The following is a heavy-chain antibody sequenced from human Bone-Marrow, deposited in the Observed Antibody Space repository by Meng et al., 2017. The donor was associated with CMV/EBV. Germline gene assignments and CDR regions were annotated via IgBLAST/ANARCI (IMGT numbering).Heavy chain of an antibody. CDR1: GFTFSSYS. J-gene: IGHJ6*02. V-gene: IGHV3-73*01. Sequence: LSLTCAASGFTFSSYSMNWVRQAPGKGLEWVGRIRSKANSYATAYAASVKGRFTISRDDSKSTAYLQMNSLKTEDTAVYYCTSTTYYYYYGMDVWGQGTTVTVSS. CDR2: IRSKANSYAT. CDR3: TSTTYYYYYGMDV. D-gene: IGHD1-26*01.